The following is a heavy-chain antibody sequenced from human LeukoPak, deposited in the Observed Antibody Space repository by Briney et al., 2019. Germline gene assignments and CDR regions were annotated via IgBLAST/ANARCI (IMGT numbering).Heavy chain of an antibody. V-gene: IGHV4-31*03. D-gene: IGHD2-2*01. CDR3: ARWSVREYCTSTSCYFDQYYYYGMDV. CDR1: GGSISSGGYY. CDR2: IYYSGST. Sequence: SETLSLTCTVSGGSISSGGYYWSWIRQHPGKGLEWIGYIYYSGSTYYNPSLKSRVTISVDTSKNQYSLKMTSVTAADTAVYYCARWSVREYCTSTSCYFDQYYYYGMDVWGQGTTVTVSS. J-gene: IGHJ6*02.